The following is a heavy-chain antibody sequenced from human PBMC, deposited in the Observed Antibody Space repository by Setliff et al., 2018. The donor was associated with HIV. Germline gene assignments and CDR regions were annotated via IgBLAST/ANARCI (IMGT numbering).Heavy chain of an antibody. J-gene: IGHJ4*02. CDR1: GGSINTGHYY. Sequence: SETLSLTCTVSGGSINTGHYYWSWIRHHPGKGLGWIAYIYYTGNTYFNPSLKSRITISIDTSKNQFSLKMSSVTAADTAVYYCARDRYAGEIDYWGQGTLVTVSS. CDR3: ARDRYAGEIDY. D-gene: IGHD3-10*01. V-gene: IGHV4-31*03. CDR2: IYYTGNT.